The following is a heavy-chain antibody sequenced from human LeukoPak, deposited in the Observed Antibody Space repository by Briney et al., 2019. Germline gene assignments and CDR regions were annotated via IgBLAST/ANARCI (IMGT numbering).Heavy chain of an antibody. J-gene: IGHJ3*02. CDR1: GYSFTSYW. CDR2: IYPGDSDT. D-gene: IGHD6-13*01. V-gene: IGHV5-51*01. CDR3: ARQGGGSSWLDDAFDI. Sequence: GESLKISCKGSGYSFTSYWVGWVRQMPGKGLEWMGIIYPGDSDTRYSPSFQGQVTISADKSISTAYLQWSSLKASDTAMYYCARQGGGSSWLDDAFDIWGQGTMVTVSS.